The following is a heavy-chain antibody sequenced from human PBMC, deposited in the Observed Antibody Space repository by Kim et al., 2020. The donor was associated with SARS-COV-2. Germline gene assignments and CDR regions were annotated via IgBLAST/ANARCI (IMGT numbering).Heavy chain of an antibody. D-gene: IGHD3-10*01. Sequence: ASVKVSCKASGYTFTTYYIHWVRQAPGQGLECVGLVNTDGGSTSYAQKFQGRVTMTRDRSTSTVYMDMSRLTSEDTAVYYCARSKYYGSGSCPAYWGQGT. V-gene: IGHV1-46*01. CDR1: GYTFTTYY. CDR2: VNTDGGST. J-gene: IGHJ4*02. CDR3: ARSKYYGSGSCPAY.